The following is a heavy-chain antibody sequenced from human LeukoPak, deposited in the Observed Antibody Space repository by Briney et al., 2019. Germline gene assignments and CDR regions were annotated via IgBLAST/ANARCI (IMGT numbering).Heavy chain of an antibody. CDR2: IYSGST. J-gene: IGHJ5*02. D-gene: IGHD3-10*01. CDR1: GASITSSY. Sequence: SETLSLTCSVSGASITSSYWSWIRQTPGKGLEWIGNIYSGSTNYNPSFESRVTVSLDTSKNQFSLRLISVTAADTALYYCARDGYGSGSYGWFDPWGQGTLVTVSS. CDR3: ARDGYGSGSYGWFDP. V-gene: IGHV4-59*01.